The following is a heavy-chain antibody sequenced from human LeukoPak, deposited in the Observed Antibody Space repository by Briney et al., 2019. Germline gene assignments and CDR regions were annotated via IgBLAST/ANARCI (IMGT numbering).Heavy chain of an antibody. CDR3: ARVFLPQDYDFWSGYLYYFDY. V-gene: IGHV1-2*02. CDR2: INPNSGGT. J-gene: IGHJ4*02. Sequence: ASVKVSCKASGYTFTSYGISWVRQAPGQGLEWMGWINPNSGGTNYAQKFQGRVTMTRDTSISTAYMELSRLRSDDTAVYYCARVFLPQDYDFWSGYLYYFDYWGQGTLVTVSS. CDR1: GYTFTSYG. D-gene: IGHD3-3*01.